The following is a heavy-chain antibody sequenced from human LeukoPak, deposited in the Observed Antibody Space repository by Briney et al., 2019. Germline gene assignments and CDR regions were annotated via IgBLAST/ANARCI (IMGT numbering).Heavy chain of an antibody. CDR2: ITGSGGTT. D-gene: IGHD3-9*01. Sequence: GGSLRLSCAASGFTFNNYAMSWVRQAPGKGLEWVSAITGSGGTTFYADSVKGRFTISRENSKNTLYRQMNSLRAEDTAVYYGAKWGDYDILTGYYDSDYWGQGTPVPSPQ. CDR3: AKWGDYDILTGYYDSDY. CDR1: GFTFNNYA. V-gene: IGHV3-23*01. J-gene: IGHJ4*02.